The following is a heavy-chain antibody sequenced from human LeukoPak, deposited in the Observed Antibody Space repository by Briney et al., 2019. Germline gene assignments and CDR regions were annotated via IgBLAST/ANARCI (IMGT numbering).Heavy chain of an antibody. CDR2: IYYSGST. CDR1: GGSISSSTYY. D-gene: IGHD3-22*01. Sequence: SETLSLTCTVSGGSISSSTYYWGWIRQPPGKGLEWIGSIYYSGSTYYNPSLKSRVTISVDTSKNQFSLKLSSVTAADTAVYFCARPTFSGYYSGPFEICGQGTIVNVSS. V-gene: IGHV4-39*01. J-gene: IGHJ3*02. CDR3: ARPTFSGYYSGPFEI.